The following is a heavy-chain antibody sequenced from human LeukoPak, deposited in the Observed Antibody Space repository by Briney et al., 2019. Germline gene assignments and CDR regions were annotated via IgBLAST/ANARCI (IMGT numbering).Heavy chain of an antibody. D-gene: IGHD2-15*01. CDR3: AKPLYGSGGSCFDY. V-gene: IGHV3-30*18. Sequence: GGSLRLSCAASGFTFSSYGMHWVRQAPGKGLEWVAVISYGGSNTYYAGSVKGRFTISRDNSKNTLYLQMNSLRAEDTAVYYCAKPLYGSGGSCFDYWGQGTLVTVSS. J-gene: IGHJ4*02. CDR2: ISYGGSNT. CDR1: GFTFSSYG.